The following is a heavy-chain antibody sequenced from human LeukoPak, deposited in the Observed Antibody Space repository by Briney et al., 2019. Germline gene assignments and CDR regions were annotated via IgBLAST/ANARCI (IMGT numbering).Heavy chain of an antibody. J-gene: IGHJ4*02. V-gene: IGHV3-48*03. CDR3: ARDLDYGDYGDY. CDR1: GFTFSSYE. CDR2: ISSSGSTI. Sequence: GGSLRLSCAASGFTFSSYEMNWVRQAPGKGLEWVSYISSSGSTIYYADSVKGRFTISRDNAKNSLYLQMNSLRAEDTAVYYCARDLDYGDYGDYWGQGTLVTVSS. D-gene: IGHD4-17*01.